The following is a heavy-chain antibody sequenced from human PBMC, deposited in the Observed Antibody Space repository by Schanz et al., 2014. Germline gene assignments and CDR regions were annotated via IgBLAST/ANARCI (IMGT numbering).Heavy chain of an antibody. CDR1: GFTFSNYG. D-gene: IGHD2-2*01. V-gene: IGHV3-48*01. CDR3: ARDLSSLIQGDV. J-gene: IGHJ6*04. CDR2: ISSSSGTI. Sequence: VQLVESGGDLVKPGGSLRLSCEASGFTFSNYGMNWVRQAPEKGLEWDSYISSSSGTIYYADSVKGRFTISRDNAKNLLYLQMNGLRAEDTAVYFCARDLSSLIQGDVWGKGTTVTVSS.